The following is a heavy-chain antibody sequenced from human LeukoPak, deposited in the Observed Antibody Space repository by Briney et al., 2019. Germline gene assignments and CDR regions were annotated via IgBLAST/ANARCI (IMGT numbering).Heavy chain of an antibody. CDR3: AKDRRDIEVVPAVLLDY. Sequence: GGSLRLSCAASGFTFSGYAMSWVRQAPGKGLEWVSAISGSGGSTYYADSVKGRFTISRDNSKNTLYLQMNSLRAEDTAIYYCAKDRRDIEVVPAVLLDYWGQGTLVTVYS. D-gene: IGHD2-2*01. CDR1: GFTFSGYA. CDR2: ISGSGGST. J-gene: IGHJ4*01. V-gene: IGHV3-23*01.